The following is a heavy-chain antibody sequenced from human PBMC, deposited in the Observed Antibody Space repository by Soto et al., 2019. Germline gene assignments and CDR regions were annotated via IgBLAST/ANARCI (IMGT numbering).Heavy chain of an antibody. CDR2: IIPIFGTA. D-gene: IGHD1-20*01. J-gene: IGHJ6*02. Sequence: ASVRVSCKAAGGPCLSYAISWVRQATGQGLDWMGGIIPIFGTANYAQKFQGRVTITADKSTSTAYMELSSLRSEDTAVYYCARDQVGITGTYPTTKYYGMDVWGQGNTVTVSS. V-gene: IGHV1-69*06. CDR3: ARDQVGITGTYPTTKYYGMDV. CDR1: GGPCLSYA.